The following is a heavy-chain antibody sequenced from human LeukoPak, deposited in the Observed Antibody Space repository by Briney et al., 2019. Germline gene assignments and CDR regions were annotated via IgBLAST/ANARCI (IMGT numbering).Heavy chain of an antibody. CDR1: GFTFSNYA. Sequence: QPGGSLRLSCAASGFTFSNYAMSWVRQAPGKGLEWVSAISGSGGSTYYADSVKGRFTISRDNSKNTLYLQMNSLRAEDTAVYYCAKGPSTYYDFWSGYLDYWGQGTLVTVSS. V-gene: IGHV3-23*01. D-gene: IGHD3-3*01. CDR2: ISGSGGST. CDR3: AKGPSTYYDFWSGYLDY. J-gene: IGHJ4*02.